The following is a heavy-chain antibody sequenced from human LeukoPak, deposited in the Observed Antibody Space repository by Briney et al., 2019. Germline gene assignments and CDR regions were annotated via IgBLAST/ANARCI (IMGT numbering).Heavy chain of an antibody. D-gene: IGHD3/OR15-3a*01. V-gene: IGHV3-23*01. Sequence: GGSLRLSCAASGFTFSSYAMRWVRQAPGKGLEWVSLISGSGSSTYYADSVKGRFTISGDNSKNTVYLQMNSLRAEDTAVYYCAKRLWTCDYWGQGTLVTVSS. CDR3: AKRLWTCDY. CDR1: GFTFSSYA. CDR2: ISGSGSST. J-gene: IGHJ4*02.